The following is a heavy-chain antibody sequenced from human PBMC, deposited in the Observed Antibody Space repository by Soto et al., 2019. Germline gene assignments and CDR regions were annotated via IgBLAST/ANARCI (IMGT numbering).Heavy chain of an antibody. D-gene: IGHD1-26*01. Sequence: QVQLVQSGAEVRKPGASETGSCRSSGDSFNDYYVHWMRQAPGQGLECMGWINPNSGVKKYAQKFQGWVSMLRDTSIRTVYMQLSRFRSDDTTIYYCARESGGATATLDYYYFYMDVWGTGTTVTVSS. CDR3: ARESGGATATLDYYYFYMDV. CDR2: INPNSGVK. J-gene: IGHJ6*03. V-gene: IGHV1-2*04. CDR1: GDSFNDYY.